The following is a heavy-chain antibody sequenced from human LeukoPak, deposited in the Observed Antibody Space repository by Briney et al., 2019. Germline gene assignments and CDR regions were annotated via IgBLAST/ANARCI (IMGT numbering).Heavy chain of an antibody. Sequence: PSETLSLTCTVSGGSISSSSYYWGWIRQPPGKGLEWIGSIYYSGSTYYNPSLQSRVTVSVDTSKNQFSLKLTSVTAADTAVYYCVYGDYYYYGMDVWGQGTTVTVSS. CDR3: VYGDYYYYGMDV. CDR1: GGSISSSSYY. V-gene: IGHV4-39*01. CDR2: IYYSGST. J-gene: IGHJ6*02. D-gene: IGHD4-17*01.